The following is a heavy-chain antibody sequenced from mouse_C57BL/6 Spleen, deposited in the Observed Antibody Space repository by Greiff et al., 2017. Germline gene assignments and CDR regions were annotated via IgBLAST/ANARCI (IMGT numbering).Heavy chain of an antibody. CDR1: GFTFSDYG. CDR2: ISRCSSTI. Sequence: DVKLVEPGGGLVKPGGSLKLSCAASGFTFSDYGMHWVRQAPEKGLEWVAYISRCSSTIYYADTVKGRFTISRDNAKNTLFLQMTSLRSEDTAMYYCAREAFYAMDYWGQGTTVTVSS. CDR3: AREAFYAMDY. V-gene: IGHV5-17*01. J-gene: IGHJ4*01.